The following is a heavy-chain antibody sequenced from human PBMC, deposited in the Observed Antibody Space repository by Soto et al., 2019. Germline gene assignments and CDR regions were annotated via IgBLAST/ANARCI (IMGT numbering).Heavy chain of an antibody. Sequence: QVQLVESGGGLVKPGGSLRLSCAASGFTFSDYYMSWIRQAPGKGLEWVSYISSSGSTIYYADSVKGRFTISRDNAKNXQYLQMNSLRAEDTAVYYCARDAVAGIGYYYYGMDVWGQGTTVTVSS. CDR1: GFTFSDYY. CDR3: ARDAVAGIGYYYYGMDV. J-gene: IGHJ6*02. D-gene: IGHD6-19*01. CDR2: ISSSGSTI. V-gene: IGHV3-11*01.